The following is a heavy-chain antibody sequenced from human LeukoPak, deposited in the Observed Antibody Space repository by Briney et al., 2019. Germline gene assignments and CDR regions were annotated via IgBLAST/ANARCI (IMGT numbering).Heavy chain of an antibody. D-gene: IGHD2-2*01. CDR2: INPNSGGT. J-gene: IGHJ4*02. V-gene: IGHV1-2*04. CDR1: GYTFTGYY. Sequence: GASVKVSCKASGYTFTGYYMHWVRQAPGQGLEWMGWINPNSGGTNYAQKFQGWVTMTRDTSISTAYMELSRLRSDDTAVYYCARVYCSSTSCYGFDYWGQGTLVTVSS. CDR3: ARVYCSSTSCYGFDY.